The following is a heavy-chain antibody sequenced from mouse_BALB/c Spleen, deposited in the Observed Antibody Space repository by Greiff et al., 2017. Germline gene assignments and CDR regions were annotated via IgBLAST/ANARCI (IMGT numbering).Heavy chain of an antibody. CDR1: GYSITSGYY. J-gene: IGHJ3*01. CDR3: AIYYYGSSYRAWFAY. V-gene: IGHV3-6*02. Sequence: DVQLQESGPGLVKPSQSLSLTCSVTGYSITSGYYWNWIRQFPGNKLEWMGYISYDGSNNYNPSLKNRISITRDTSKNQFFLKLNSVTTEDTATYYCAIYYYGSSYRAWFAYWGQGTLVTVSA. D-gene: IGHD1-1*01. CDR2: ISYDGSN.